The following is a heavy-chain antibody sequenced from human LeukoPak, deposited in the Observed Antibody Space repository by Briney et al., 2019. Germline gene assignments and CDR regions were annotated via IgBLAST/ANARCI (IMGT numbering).Heavy chain of an antibody. CDR2: IIPIFGTA. J-gene: IGHJ5*02. V-gene: IGHV1-69*13. CDR1: GGTFSSYA. Sequence: SVKVSCKASGGTFSSYAISWVRQAPGQGLEWMGGIIPIFGTANYAQKFQGRVTITADESTSTAYMELSSLRSEDTAVYYCARGPRWYVGENWFDPWGQGTLVTVSS. CDR3: ARGPRWYVGENWFDP. D-gene: IGHD4-23*01.